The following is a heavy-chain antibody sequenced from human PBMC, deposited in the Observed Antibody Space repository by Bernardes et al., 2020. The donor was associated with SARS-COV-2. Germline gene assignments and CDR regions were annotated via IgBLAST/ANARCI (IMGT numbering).Heavy chain of an antibody. CDR2: IYSGGST. Sequence: GGSLRLSCAASGFTVSSNYMSWVRQAPGKGLEWVSVIYSGGSTYYADSVKGRFTISRDNSKNTLYLQMNSLRAEDTAVYYCARAPKFGGDSVDPWGQGTLVTVSS. V-gene: IGHV3-53*01. J-gene: IGHJ5*02. D-gene: IGHD3-10*01. CDR3: ARAPKFGGDSVDP. CDR1: GFTVSSNY.